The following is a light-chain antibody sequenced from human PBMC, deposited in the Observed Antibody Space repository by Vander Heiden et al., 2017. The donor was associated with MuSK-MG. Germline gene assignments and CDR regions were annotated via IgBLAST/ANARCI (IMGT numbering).Light chain of an antibody. CDR3: QTWDSSAAV. J-gene: IGLJ2*01. CDR2: KDN. CDR1: TLGDKY. V-gene: IGLV3-1*01. Sequence: SYDLTQAPSLSVSPGQTANITCSGDTLGDKYASWYQQHPGQSPVLVIYKDNRRPSEIPERFSGSNSGNTATLTINGTQPIDEAEYYCQTWDSSAAVFGGGTKLTVL.